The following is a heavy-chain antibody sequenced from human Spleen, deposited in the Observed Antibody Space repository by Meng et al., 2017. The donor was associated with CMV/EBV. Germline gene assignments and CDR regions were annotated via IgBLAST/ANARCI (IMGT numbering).Heavy chain of an antibody. V-gene: IGHV4-4*01. CDR2: IYHGGDT. J-gene: IGHJ4*02. D-gene: IGHD3-3*01. Sequence: SVGSINWQGWGRPPPVKGLEWIGEIYHGGDTNYNPSLNSRVTISVDKSKSQFSLKLSSVTAADTAVYFCATLNDFWSGYYSESPVDYWGQGTLVTVSS. CDR1: SVGSINW. CDR3: ATLNDFWSGYYSESPVDY.